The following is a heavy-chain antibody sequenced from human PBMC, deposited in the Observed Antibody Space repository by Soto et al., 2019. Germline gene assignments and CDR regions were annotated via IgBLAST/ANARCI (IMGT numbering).Heavy chain of an antibody. J-gene: IGHJ4*02. D-gene: IGHD3-22*01. Sequence: GPSVKISCKGSGLGFTRDGCSCVRQGPGQLLEWMGWISVYNGYTNFAQKFQGRFTMTTDTSTSTAYMELRSLRSDDTAVYYCARDQVPYYYESRGPFDYWGQGTLVTVSS. CDR3: ARDQVPYYYESRGPFDY. CDR2: ISVYNGYT. V-gene: IGHV1-18*01. CDR1: GLGFTRDG.